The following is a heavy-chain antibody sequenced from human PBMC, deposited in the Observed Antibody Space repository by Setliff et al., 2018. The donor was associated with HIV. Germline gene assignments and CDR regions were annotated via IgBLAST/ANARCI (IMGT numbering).Heavy chain of an antibody. Sequence: GGSLRLSCSASGFTFSSYAMYWVRQAPGKGLEYVSAISSNGGSTNYVNSVKGRFTISRDNSKNTLYLQMGSLRTEDMAVYYCAREDYPTGWPSFDYWGQGTLVTVSS. CDR2: ISSNGGST. CDR3: AREDYPTGWPSFDY. V-gene: IGHV3-64*01. CDR1: GFTFSSYA. D-gene: IGHD6-19*01. J-gene: IGHJ4*02.